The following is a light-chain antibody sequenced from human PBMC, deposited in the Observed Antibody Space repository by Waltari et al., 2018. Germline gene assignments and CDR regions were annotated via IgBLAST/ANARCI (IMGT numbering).Light chain of an antibody. Sequence: ELVMTQSPGTLSVSPGERATLSCRASQSISSNLAWYQQKFGQAPRLLIYGTSTRAPDVPARFSGSGSGTEFTLTISSLQSEDFAVYYCQHYNNWPLEYTFGQGTKLGI. J-gene: IGKJ2*01. CDR1: QSISSN. V-gene: IGKV3-15*01. CDR3: QHYNNWPLEYT. CDR2: GTS.